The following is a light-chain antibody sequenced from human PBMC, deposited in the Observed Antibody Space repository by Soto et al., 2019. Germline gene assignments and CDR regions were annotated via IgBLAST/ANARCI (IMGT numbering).Light chain of an antibody. J-gene: IGLJ1*01. CDR2: GNG. V-gene: IGLV1-40*01. CDR3: QSYDSSLSGSEV. CDR1: SSNIGAGHD. Sequence: QSVLTQPPSVSGAPGQRVTISCTGSSSNIGAGHDVHWYQHLPGTTHKLLIYGNGNRPSGVPDRFSGSKSGTSASLAITGLQAEDEADYYCQSYDSSLSGSEVFGTGTKVTVL.